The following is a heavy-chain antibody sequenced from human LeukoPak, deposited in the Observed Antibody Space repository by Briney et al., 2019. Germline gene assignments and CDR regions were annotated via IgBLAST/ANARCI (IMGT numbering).Heavy chain of an antibody. Sequence: GGSLRLSCAASGFTFSNAWMSWVRQAPGKGLEWVGRIKSKTDDGTTDYAAPVKGRFTISRDDSQNTLYLQMNSLKTEDTAVYYCTVGFFRTVSAAWGQGTLVTVSS. J-gene: IGHJ5*02. CDR2: IKSKTDDGTT. D-gene: IGHD1-26*01. CDR3: TVGFFRTVSAA. V-gene: IGHV3-15*01. CDR1: GFTFSNAW.